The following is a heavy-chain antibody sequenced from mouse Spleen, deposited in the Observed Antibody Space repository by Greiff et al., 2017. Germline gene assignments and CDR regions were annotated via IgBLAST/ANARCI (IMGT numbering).Heavy chain of an antibody. CDR3: ARAYRYDWYFDV. J-gene: IGHJ1*01. CDR2: INYDGSST. D-gene: IGHD2-14*01. V-gene: IGHV5-16*01. CDR1: GFTFSDYY. Sequence: EVKLVESEGGLVQPGSSMKLSCTASGFTFSDYYMAWVRQVPEKGLEWVANINYDGSSTYYLDSLKSRFIISRDNAKNILYLQMSSLKSEDTATYYCARAYRYDWYFDVWGAGTTVTVSS.